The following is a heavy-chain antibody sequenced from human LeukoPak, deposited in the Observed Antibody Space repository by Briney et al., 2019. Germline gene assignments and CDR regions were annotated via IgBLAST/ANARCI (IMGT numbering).Heavy chain of an antibody. D-gene: IGHD3-10*01. CDR3: ARGRYGSGFDY. V-gene: IGHV3-21*01. CDR2: ISVGGGDT. Sequence: GGSLRLSCEASGFIFSSYVMGWVRQAPGKGLEWVSSISVGGGDTFTADSVKGRFTISRDNAKNSLYLQMNSLRAEDTAVYYCARGRYGSGFDYWGQGTLVTVSS. CDR1: GFIFSSYV. J-gene: IGHJ4*02.